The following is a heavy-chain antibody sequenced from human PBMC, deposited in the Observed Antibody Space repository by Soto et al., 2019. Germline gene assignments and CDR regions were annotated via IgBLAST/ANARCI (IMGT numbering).Heavy chain of an antibody. CDR2: INYSGST. CDR3: ARHPNYGFSFFDY. D-gene: IGHD4-17*01. Sequence: PSETLSLTCAVYGGSFSGYYWSWIRQPPGKGLEWIGYINYSGSTNYNPSLKSRVTISVDTSKNQFSLKLSSVTAADTAVYYCARHPNYGFSFFDYWGQGTLVTVSS. J-gene: IGHJ4*02. V-gene: IGHV4-34*01. CDR1: GGSFSGYY.